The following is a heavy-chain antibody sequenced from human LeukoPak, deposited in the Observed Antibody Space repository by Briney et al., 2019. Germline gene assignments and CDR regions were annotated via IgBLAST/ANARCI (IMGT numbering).Heavy chain of an antibody. CDR3: SRDGSSTDWSAFDI. V-gene: IGHV3-72*01. Sequence: PGGSLRLSCVDSGFTFSSYWMSWVRQAPGKGLEWVGRIRKKDKSYSTRYAPSVEGRFAISRDDSKSSVYLQMNSLKAEDTAVYLCSRDGSSTDWSAFDIWGQGTMVTVSS. D-gene: IGHD1-1*01. CDR2: IRKKDKSYST. J-gene: IGHJ3*02. CDR1: GFTFSSYW.